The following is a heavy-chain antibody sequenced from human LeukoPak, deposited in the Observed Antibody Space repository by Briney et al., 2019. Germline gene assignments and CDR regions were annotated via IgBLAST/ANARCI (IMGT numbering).Heavy chain of an antibody. CDR3: ARVSGITSARDLLDYYYYYMDV. V-gene: IGHV1-69*05. CDR1: GGTFSSYA. Sequence: GASVKVSCKASGGTFSSYAISWVRQAPGQGLEWMGGIIPIFGTANYAQKFQGRVTITTDESTSTAYMELSSLRSEDTAVYYCARVSGITSARDLLDYYYYYMDVWGKGTTVTVSS. J-gene: IGHJ6*03. D-gene: IGHD3-10*01. CDR2: IIPIFGTA.